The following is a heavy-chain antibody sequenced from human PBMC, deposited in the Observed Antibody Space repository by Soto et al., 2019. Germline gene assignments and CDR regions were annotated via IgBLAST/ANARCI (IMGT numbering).Heavy chain of an antibody. V-gene: IGHV3-72*01. J-gene: IGHJ4*02. CDR1: GFTFSDHY. D-gene: IGHD1-26*01. Sequence: EVQLVESGGGLVQPGGSLRLSCAASGFTFSDHYMDWVRQAPGKGLEWVGRSRNKANSYSTEYAASVKGRFTISRDESKKPLYLQKNSLKTEDTAVYYCARFSGSYTRGLDYWGQGTLVTVSS. CDR2: SRNKANSYST. CDR3: ARFSGSYTRGLDY.